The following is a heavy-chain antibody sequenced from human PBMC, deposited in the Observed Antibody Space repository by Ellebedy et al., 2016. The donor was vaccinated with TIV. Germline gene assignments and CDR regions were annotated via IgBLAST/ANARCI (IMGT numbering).Heavy chain of an antibody. J-gene: IGHJ4*02. CDR1: GFTFSRSS. Sequence: GESLKISCAASGFTFSRSSMSWVRQAPGKGLEWISYISGSSSTIYYADSVKGRFTISRDNSKNTVYLQMNSLRAEDTAMYYCARDPGELLYRNPFDYWGQGTLVTVSS. CDR2: ISGSSSTI. D-gene: IGHD1-26*01. CDR3: ARDPGELLYRNPFDY. V-gene: IGHV3-48*01.